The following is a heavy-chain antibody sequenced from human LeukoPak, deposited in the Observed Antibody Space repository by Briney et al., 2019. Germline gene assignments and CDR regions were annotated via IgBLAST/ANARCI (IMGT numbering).Heavy chain of an antibody. Sequence: SETLSLTCTVSGGSISSYYWSWIRQPPGKGLEWIGYIYYNGNTNYNPSLKSRVTISVDTSKNQFSLKLSSVTAADTAVYYCARRGYSYGTLWYFDYWGQGTLVTVSS. D-gene: IGHD5-18*01. CDR3: ARRGYSYGTLWYFDY. J-gene: IGHJ4*02. CDR2: IYYNGNT. CDR1: GGSISSYY. V-gene: IGHV4-59*12.